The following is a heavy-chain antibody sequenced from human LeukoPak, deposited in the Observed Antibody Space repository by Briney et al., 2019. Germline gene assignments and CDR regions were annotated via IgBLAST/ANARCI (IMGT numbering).Heavy chain of an antibody. Sequence: GEPLKISCKGSGYSFTSYWIGWVRQMPGKGLEWMGIIYPGDSDTRYSPSFQGQVTISADKSISTAYLQWSSLKASDTAMYYCARHSKGGPGYCSGGSCYSYYYYGMDVWGQGTTVTVSS. D-gene: IGHD2-15*01. CDR2: IYPGDSDT. CDR3: ARHSKGGPGYCSGGSCYSYYYYGMDV. V-gene: IGHV5-51*01. CDR1: GYSFTSYW. J-gene: IGHJ6*02.